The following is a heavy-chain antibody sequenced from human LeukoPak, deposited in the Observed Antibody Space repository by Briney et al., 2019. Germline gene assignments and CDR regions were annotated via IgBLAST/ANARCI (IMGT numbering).Heavy chain of an antibody. D-gene: IGHD3-10*01. CDR2: IANDGRDK. Sequence: PGGSLRLSCAASGFTFSSHGMHWVRQAPGKGLEWVAVIANDGRDKKYADSVKGRFTISRDNSKNTLYLQMNSLRAEDTAVYYCVKDRTGTYTLDYWGQGTLVTVSS. V-gene: IGHV3-30*18. CDR1: GFTFSSHG. J-gene: IGHJ4*02. CDR3: VKDRTGTYTLDY.